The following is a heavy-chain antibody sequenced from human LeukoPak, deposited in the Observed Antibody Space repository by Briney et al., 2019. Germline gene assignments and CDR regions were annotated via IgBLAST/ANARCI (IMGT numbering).Heavy chain of an antibody. D-gene: IGHD5-24*01. Sequence: GALRLSCAASGFTFSDYYMSWIRQAPGKGLEGVSYISSSGSTIYYADPVKGRFTISRDNAKNSLYLQMNSLRAEDTAVYYCARGEIATTYFDYWGQGTLVTVSS. CDR3: ARGEIATTYFDY. CDR1: GFTFSDYY. V-gene: IGHV3-11*04. CDR2: ISSSGSTI. J-gene: IGHJ4*02.